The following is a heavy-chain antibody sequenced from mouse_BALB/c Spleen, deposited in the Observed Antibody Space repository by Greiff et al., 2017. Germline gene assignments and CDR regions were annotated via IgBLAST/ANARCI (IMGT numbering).Heavy chain of an antibody. J-gene: IGHJ3*01. CDR1: GFSLTSYG. V-gene: IGHV2-2*02. CDR2: IWSGGST. Sequence: VKLMESGPGLVQPSQSLSITCTVSGFSLTSYGVHWVRQSPGKGLEWLGVIWSGGSTDYNAAFISRLSISKDNSKSQVFFKMNSLQANDTAIYYCASLDPWFAYWGQGTLVTVSA. CDR3: ASLDPWFAY.